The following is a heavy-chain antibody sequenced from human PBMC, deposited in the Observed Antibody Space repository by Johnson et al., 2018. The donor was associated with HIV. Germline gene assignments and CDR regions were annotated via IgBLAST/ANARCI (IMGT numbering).Heavy chain of an antibody. CDR3: ARVSRLGDITMLSDAFDI. Sequence: VQLVESGGGILRPGGSLRLSCAASGFTFDDYGMNWVRQGPGKGLEWVSGINWNGGRTGYADSVKGRFTISRDNAKNSLYLQMNSLRAEDTALFYCARVSRLGDITMLSDAFDIWGQGTMVTVSS. V-gene: IGHV3-20*04. J-gene: IGHJ3*02. D-gene: IGHD3-10*01. CDR1: GFTFDDYG. CDR2: INWNGGRT.